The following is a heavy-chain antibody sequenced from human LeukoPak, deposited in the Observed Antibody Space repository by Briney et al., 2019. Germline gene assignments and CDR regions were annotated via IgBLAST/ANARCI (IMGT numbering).Heavy chain of an antibody. D-gene: IGHD3-22*01. CDR1: GGSFSGYY. Sequence: PSETLSLTCAVYGGSFSGYYWGWIRQPPEKGLEWIGEINHSGSTNYNPSLKSRVTISVDTSKNQFSLKLSSVTAADTAVYYCARGLTFDSSGYYSSGAFDIWGQGTMVTVSS. CDR3: ARGLTFDSSGYYSSGAFDI. J-gene: IGHJ3*02. CDR2: INHSGST. V-gene: IGHV4-34*01.